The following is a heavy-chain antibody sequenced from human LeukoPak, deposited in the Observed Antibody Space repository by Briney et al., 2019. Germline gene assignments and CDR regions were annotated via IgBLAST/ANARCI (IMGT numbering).Heavy chain of an antibody. CDR2: ISSSSSTI. D-gene: IGHD1-26*01. Sequence: GGSLRLSCAASGFIFSSYNMNWVRQAPGKGLEWVSFISSSSSTIYYADSVKGRFTISRDNAKNSLYLHMNSLRAEDTAVYYCVRTDTTSFGYFDHWGRGTLVTVSS. V-gene: IGHV3-48*01. CDR1: GFIFSSYN. CDR3: VRTDTTSFGYFDH. J-gene: IGHJ4*02.